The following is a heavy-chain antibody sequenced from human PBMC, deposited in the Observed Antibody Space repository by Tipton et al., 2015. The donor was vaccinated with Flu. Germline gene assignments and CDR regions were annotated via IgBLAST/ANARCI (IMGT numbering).Heavy chain of an antibody. V-gene: IGHV4-38-2*01. CDR2: IHRSGNT. CDR3: ARRVYSNYVSEPKNWLDP. CDR1: GGSIGSDYY. D-gene: IGHD4-11*01. J-gene: IGHJ5*02. Sequence: TLSLTCSVSGGSIGSDYYWGWIRQPTGKGLEWLGNIHRSGNTYYNSSLKSRVTISLDKTKNQFSLRLVSMTATDPAVYYCARRVYSNYVSEPKNWLDPWGQGILVTVSS.